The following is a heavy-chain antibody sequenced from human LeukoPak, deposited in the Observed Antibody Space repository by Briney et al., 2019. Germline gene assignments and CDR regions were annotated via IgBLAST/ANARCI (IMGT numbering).Heavy chain of an antibody. V-gene: IGHV3-7*03. J-gene: IGHJ3*01. CDR2: INSDGSEG. Sequence: GGSLRLSCAAFGFTFSSYWMSWVRQAPGKGLEWVASINSDGSEGYYADVVKGRFTISRDNAKNSLYLQINSLRAEDTAVYYCARSSYSSSSSVWGQGTMVTVSS. CDR1: GFTFSSYW. D-gene: IGHD6-6*01. CDR3: ARSSYSSSSSV.